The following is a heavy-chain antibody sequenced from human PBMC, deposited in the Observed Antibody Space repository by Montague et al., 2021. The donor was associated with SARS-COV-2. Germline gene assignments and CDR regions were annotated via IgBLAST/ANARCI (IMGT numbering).Heavy chain of an antibody. D-gene: IGHD3-10*01. Sequence: SLRLSCATSGFTFNTYALHWVRQTPGKGLEWVAVISYDGTKTYYAASVKGRFTISRDTSKNTVYLQMNSLRVEDTALYYCARERALRYYYGSGIEFWGQGTLVNGAS. J-gene: IGHJ4*02. CDR2: ISYDGTKT. CDR3: ARERALRYYYGSGIEF. V-gene: IGHV3-30*04. CDR1: GFTFNTYA.